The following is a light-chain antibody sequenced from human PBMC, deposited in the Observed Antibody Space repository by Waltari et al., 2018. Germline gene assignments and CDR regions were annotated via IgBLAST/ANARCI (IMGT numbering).Light chain of an antibody. CDR3: QSYDRILGGVV. CDR1: KSTSGYY. V-gene: IGLV1-40*01. Sequence: QSVLTQPPSVSGAPGQTVTISCPGKKSTSGYYVYWYKLISGQAPKRLLKYSETRFSDPVSIFKSDTSASLVINGLQPEDEAEYYCQSYDRILGGVVFGGGTKVTVL. J-gene: IGLJ2*01. CDR2: SET.